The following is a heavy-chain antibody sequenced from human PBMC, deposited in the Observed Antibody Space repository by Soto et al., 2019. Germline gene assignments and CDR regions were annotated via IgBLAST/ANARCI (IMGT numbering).Heavy chain of an antibody. J-gene: IGHJ4*02. CDR3: TKLTGYYYDSSTYYYYFDY. D-gene: IGHD3-22*01. CDR2: LSGSGGNT. Sequence: GGSLRLSCAASGFRFSSFAMSWVRQAPGKGLEWVSALSGSGGNTYYADSVKRRFTISRDNPENTLYLQMNSLRAEDTAVYYCTKLTGYYYDSSTYYYYFDYWGQGTLVTVSS. V-gene: IGHV3-23*01. CDR1: GFRFSSFA.